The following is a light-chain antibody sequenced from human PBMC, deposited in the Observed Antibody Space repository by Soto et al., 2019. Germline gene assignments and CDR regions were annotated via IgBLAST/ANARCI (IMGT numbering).Light chain of an antibody. CDR1: RDITDY. V-gene: IGKV1-27*01. CDR3: QNYNSAPWT. J-gene: IGKJ1*01. CDR2: AAS. Sequence: DIQMTQSPSSLSSSVGDRVTITCRASRDITDYLAWYQQKPGQAPKLLIYAASTLQSGVPSRFTASGSATDFTLTITGLQREDYATYYCQNYNSAPWTFGQGTKVEF.